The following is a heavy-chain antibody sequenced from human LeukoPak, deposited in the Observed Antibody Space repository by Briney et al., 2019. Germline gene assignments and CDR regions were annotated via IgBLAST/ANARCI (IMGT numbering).Heavy chain of an antibody. V-gene: IGHV1-2*02. CDR3: ARGRAVAGKNDAFDI. J-gene: IGHJ3*02. CDR2: INPNSGGT. Sequence: ASVKVSCKASGYTFTSYGISWVRQAPGQGLEWMGWINPNSGGTNYAQKFQGRVTMTRDTSISTAYMELSRLRSDDTAVYYCARGRAVAGKNDAFDIWGQGTMVTVSS. CDR1: GYTFTSYG. D-gene: IGHD6-19*01.